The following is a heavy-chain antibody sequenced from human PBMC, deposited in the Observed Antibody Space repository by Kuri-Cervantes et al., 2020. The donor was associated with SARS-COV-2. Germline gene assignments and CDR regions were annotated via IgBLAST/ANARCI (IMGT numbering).Heavy chain of an antibody. CDR2: ISHDGRDT. Sequence: GGSLRLSCVASEFNFRYYGMYWVRQAPGKGLEWLAVISHDGRDTYHGDSVKGRFTISRDNSKNTLYLQMNSLRPEDTAVYYCAKPGSLRGIIREDQYGLDVWGQGTTVTVS. V-gene: IGHV3-30*18. J-gene: IGHJ6*02. CDR3: AKPGSLRGIIREDQYGLDV. D-gene: IGHD3-10*01. CDR1: EFNFRYYG.